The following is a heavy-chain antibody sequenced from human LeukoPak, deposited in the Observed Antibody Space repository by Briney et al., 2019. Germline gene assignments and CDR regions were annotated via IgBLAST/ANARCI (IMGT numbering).Heavy chain of an antibody. V-gene: IGHV1-8*02. CDR2: MNPNSGNT. Sequence: ASVKVSCKASGYTFTSYGISWVRQATGQGLEWMGWMNPNSGNTGYAQKFQGRVTMTRNTSISTAYMELSSLRSEDTAVYYCARYKWASSGWSKGVDYWGQGTLVTVSS. J-gene: IGHJ4*02. D-gene: IGHD6-19*01. CDR1: GYTFTSYG. CDR3: ARYKWASSGWSKGVDY.